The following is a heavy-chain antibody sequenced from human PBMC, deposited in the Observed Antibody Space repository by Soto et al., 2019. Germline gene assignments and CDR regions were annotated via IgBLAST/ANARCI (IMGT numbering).Heavy chain of an antibody. J-gene: IGHJ6*02. CDR2: IKQDGSEK. Sequence: GGSLRLSCAASGFTFSSYWMSWIRQAPGKGLEWVANIKQDGSEKYYVDSVKGRFTISRDNAKNSLYLHMNSLRAEDTAVYYCARDWNVPAAYPYYYGMDVWGQGTTGTVPS. V-gene: IGHV3-7*03. CDR3: ARDWNVPAAYPYYYGMDV. CDR1: GFTFSSYW. D-gene: IGHD2-2*01.